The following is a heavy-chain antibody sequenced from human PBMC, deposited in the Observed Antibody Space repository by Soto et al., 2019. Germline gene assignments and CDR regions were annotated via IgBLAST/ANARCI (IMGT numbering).Heavy chain of an antibody. V-gene: IGHV3-21*06. D-gene: IGHD2-15*01. CDR2: ISPSTSHI. CDR3: SGCSGGACHQNYGMDV. Sequence: EVHLVESGGGLVKPGGSLRLSCAVSGFTFSSCTMNWVRQAPGKGLEWVSSISPSTSHIYYADSVKGRFTISRDNAKNSLFLQMNSLRAEDTAVYYCSGCSGGACHQNYGMDVWGQGNRVTVSS. J-gene: IGHJ6*02. CDR1: GFTFSSCT.